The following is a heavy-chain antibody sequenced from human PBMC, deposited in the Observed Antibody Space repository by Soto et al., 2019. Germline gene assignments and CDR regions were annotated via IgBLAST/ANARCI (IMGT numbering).Heavy chain of an antibody. Sequence: QVQLVQSGAEVKKPGSSVKVSCKASGGTFSSYTISWVRQAPGQGLGWMGRIIPILGIANYAQKFQGRVTITADKSTSTAYMELSSLRSEDTAVYYCARDRVGATDYWGQGTLVTVSS. V-gene: IGHV1-69*08. J-gene: IGHJ4*02. CDR3: ARDRVGATDY. CDR2: IIPILGIA. CDR1: GGTFSSYT. D-gene: IGHD1-26*01.